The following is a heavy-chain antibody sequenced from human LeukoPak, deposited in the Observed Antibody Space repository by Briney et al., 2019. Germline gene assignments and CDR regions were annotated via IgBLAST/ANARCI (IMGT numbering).Heavy chain of an antibody. D-gene: IGHD3-22*01. CDR1: GGSISSGSYY. CDR3: ARDDSSGECFDY. J-gene: IGHJ4*02. V-gene: IGHV4-61*02. CDR2: IYTSGST. Sequence: SQTLSLTCTVSGGSISSGSYYWSWIRQPAGKGLEWIGRIYTSGSTNYNPSLKSRVTISVDTSKNQFSLKLSSVTAADTAVYYCARDDSSGECFDYWGQGTLVTVSS.